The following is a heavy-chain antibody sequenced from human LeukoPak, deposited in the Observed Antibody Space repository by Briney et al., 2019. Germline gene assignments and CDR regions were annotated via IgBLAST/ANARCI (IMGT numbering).Heavy chain of an antibody. Sequence: GGSLRLSCAASGFTFKTYTMHWVRQAPGMGLEWVSSISSSSSYIFYADSVKGRFTISRDNAKNSLYLQMNSLRAEDTAVYYCAKDPGNSGSPDAFDIWGQGTMVTVSS. V-gene: IGHV3-21*01. J-gene: IGHJ3*02. CDR2: ISSSSSYI. CDR1: GFTFKTYT. D-gene: IGHD1-26*01. CDR3: AKDPGNSGSPDAFDI.